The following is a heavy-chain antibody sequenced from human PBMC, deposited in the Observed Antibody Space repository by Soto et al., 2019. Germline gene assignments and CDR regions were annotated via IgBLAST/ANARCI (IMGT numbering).Heavy chain of an antibody. CDR3: ARDTYTALDC. CDR2: IQNRGQSHIA. Sequence: EVQLVESGGGLVQPGGSLRLSCAASGVTFSAHYMDWVRQAPGKGLEWVGRIQNRGQSHIADYAASVKARFTMSRDDSDNSLYLQMNSLKTEETAVYYCARDTYTALDCWGQGTLVTVSS. CDR1: GVTFSAHY. V-gene: IGHV3-72*01. J-gene: IGHJ4*02. D-gene: IGHD1-1*01.